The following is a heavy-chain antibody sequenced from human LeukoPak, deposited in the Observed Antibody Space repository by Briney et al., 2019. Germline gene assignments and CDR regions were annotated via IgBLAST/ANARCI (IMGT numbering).Heavy chain of an antibody. CDR1: GYTFTGYY. CDR3: ASGFYSNYVLNWFDP. D-gene: IGHD4-11*01. Sequence: GASVKVSCKASGYTFTGYYMHWVRQAPGQGLEWMGWINPNSGGTNYAQKFQGRVTMTRDTSISTAYMELSRLRSEDTAVYYCASGFYSNYVLNWFDPWGQGTLVTVSS. CDR2: INPNSGGT. J-gene: IGHJ5*02. V-gene: IGHV1-2*02.